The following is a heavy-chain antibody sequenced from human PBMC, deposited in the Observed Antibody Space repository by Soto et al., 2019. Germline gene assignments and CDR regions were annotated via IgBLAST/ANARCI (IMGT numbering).Heavy chain of an antibody. V-gene: IGHV1-69*13. CDR2: IIPIFGTA. J-gene: IGHJ6*02. Sequence: SVKVSCKASGGTFSSYAISWVRQAPGQGLEWMGGIIPIFGTANCAQKFQGRVTITADESTSTAYMELSSLRSEDTAVYYCARGSLNVDTAMVQVRSPFYGMDVWGQGTTVTVSS. CDR3: ARGSLNVDTAMVQVRSPFYGMDV. D-gene: IGHD5-18*01. CDR1: GGTFSSYA.